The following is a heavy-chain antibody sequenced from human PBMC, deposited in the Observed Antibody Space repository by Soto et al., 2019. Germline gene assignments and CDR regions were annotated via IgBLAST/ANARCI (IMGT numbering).Heavy chain of an antibody. J-gene: IGHJ3*02. Sequence: GGSLRLSCAASGFTFSSYAMSWVRQAPGKGQEWVSAISGSGGSTYYADSVKGRFTISRDNSKNTLYLQMNSLRAEDTAVYYCAKVHLLRYFDWLFDAFDIWGQGTMVTVSS. D-gene: IGHD3-9*01. V-gene: IGHV3-23*01. CDR1: GFTFSSYA. CDR3: AKVHLLRYFDWLFDAFDI. CDR2: ISGSGGST.